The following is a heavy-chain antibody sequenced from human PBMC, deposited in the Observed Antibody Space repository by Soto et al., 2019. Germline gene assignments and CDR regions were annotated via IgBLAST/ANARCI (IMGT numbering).Heavy chain of an antibody. V-gene: IGHV4-59*01. CDR3: ARDKAAVAGTSGSYYYYYMDV. CDR1: GGSISSYY. Sequence: SETLSLTCTVSGGSISSYYWSWIRQPPGKGLEWIGYIYYSGSTNYNPSLKSRVTISVDTSKNQFSLKLSSVTAADAAVYYCARDKAAVAGTSGSYYYYYMDVWGKGTTVTVSS. J-gene: IGHJ6*03. CDR2: IYYSGST. D-gene: IGHD6-19*01.